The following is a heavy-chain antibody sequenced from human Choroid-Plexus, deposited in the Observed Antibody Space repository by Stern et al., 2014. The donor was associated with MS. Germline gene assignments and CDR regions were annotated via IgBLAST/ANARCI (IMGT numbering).Heavy chain of an antibody. Sequence: VQMVESGGGVVQPGRPLRLSCVASGFTFGSCAMHWVRQAPGKGLEWRAGVSYDGSNKYYADSVKGRFTISRDNSQNTLYMQMSSLRPEDTAVYYCAKDRHYLTYFFDHWGQGSLVTVSS. CDR3: AKDRHYLTYFFDH. CDR2: VSYDGSNK. V-gene: IGHV3-30*18. D-gene: IGHD2/OR15-2a*01. J-gene: IGHJ5*02. CDR1: GFTFGSCA.